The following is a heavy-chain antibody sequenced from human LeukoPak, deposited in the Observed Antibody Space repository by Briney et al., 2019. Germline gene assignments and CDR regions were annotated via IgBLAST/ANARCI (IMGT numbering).Heavy chain of an antibody. J-gene: IGHJ4*02. D-gene: IGHD1-26*01. CDR2: FYYSGIT. CDR1: GGSISSYY. V-gene: IGHV4-59*01. CDR3: ARGSTTRFGY. Sequence: ASETLSLTCTVSGGSISSYYWTWIRQPPGKGLEWIGYFYYSGITNYNPSLKSRVTMSVDTSKNQFSLKVSSVTAADTAVYYCARGSTTRFGYWGQGTLVTVSS.